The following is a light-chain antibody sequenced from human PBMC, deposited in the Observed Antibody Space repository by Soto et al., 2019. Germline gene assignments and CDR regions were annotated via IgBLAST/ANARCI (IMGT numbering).Light chain of an antibody. V-gene: IGLV2-14*01. J-gene: IGLJ7*01. CDR3: SSYSSGTTPNV. CDR1: SSDVGGYNS. CDR2: AVS. Sequence: QSVLTQPASVSGSPGQSITISCTGTSSDVGGYNSVSWYQQYPGKAPKLIIYAVSNRPSGVSLRFSGSKSGNTASLTISGLQAEDEADYYCSSYSSGTTPNVFGPGTQLTVL.